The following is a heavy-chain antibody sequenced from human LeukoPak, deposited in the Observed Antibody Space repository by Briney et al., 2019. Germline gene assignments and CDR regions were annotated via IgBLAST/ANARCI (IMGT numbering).Heavy chain of an antibody. CDR1: GFTFSSYA. CDR2: ISGSGGST. CDR3: AEPEGGYYDIRPD. D-gene: IGHD3-22*01. J-gene: IGHJ4*02. Sequence: TGGSLRLSCAASGFTFSSYAMSWVRQAPGKGLVWVSAISGSGGSTYYADSVKGRFTISRDNSKNTLYLQMNSLRAEDTAVYYCAEPEGGYYDIRPDWGQGTLVTVSS. V-gene: IGHV3-23*01.